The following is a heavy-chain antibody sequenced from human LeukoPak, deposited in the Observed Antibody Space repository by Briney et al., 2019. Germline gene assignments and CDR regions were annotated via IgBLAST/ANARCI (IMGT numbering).Heavy chain of an antibody. CDR2: IIPIFGTA. CDR3: ARDWGDYGGEYYFDY. D-gene: IGHD4-17*01. Sequence: SVKVSCKASGYTFARYGISWVRQAPGQGLEWMGGIIPIFGTANYAQKFQGRVTITTDESTSTAYMELSSLRSEDTAVYYCARDWGDYGGEYYFDYWGQGTLVTVSS. V-gene: IGHV1-69*05. CDR1: GYTFARYG. J-gene: IGHJ4*02.